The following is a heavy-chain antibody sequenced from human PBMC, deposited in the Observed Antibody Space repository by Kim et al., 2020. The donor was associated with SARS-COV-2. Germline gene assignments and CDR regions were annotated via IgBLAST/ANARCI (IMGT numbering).Heavy chain of an antibody. CDR2: IYYSGST. J-gene: IGHJ4*02. CDR1: GGSISSSSYY. CDR3: ARVSQWLVSLDY. Sequence: SETLSLTCTVSGGSISSSSYYWGWIRQPPGKGLEWIGSIYYSGSTYYNPSLKSRVTISVDTSKNQFSLKLSSVTAADTAVYYCARVSQWLVSLDYWGQGTLVTVSS. D-gene: IGHD6-19*01. V-gene: IGHV4-39*07.